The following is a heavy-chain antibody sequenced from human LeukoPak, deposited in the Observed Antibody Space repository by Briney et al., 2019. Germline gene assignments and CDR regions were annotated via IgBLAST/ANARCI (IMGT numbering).Heavy chain of an antibody. CDR3: ARDRGSYCGGDCHFDY. CDR1: GCTFTSYG. D-gene: IGHD2-21*02. Sequence: EASVKVSCKASGCTFTSYGISWVRQAPGQGLEWMGWISAYNGNTNYAQKLQGRVTMTTDTSTSTAYMELRSLRSDDTAVYYCARDRGSYCGGDCHFDYWGQGTLVTVSS. V-gene: IGHV1-18*01. CDR2: ISAYNGNT. J-gene: IGHJ4*02.